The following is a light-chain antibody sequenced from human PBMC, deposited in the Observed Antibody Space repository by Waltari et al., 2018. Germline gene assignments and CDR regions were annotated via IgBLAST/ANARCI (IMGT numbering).Light chain of an antibody. CDR1: SSDIGGYKY. J-gene: IGLJ2*01. Sequence: QSALPQPRSVSGSPGQSVTISCTGTSSDIGGYKYVSWYQQRPGKAPKLMICDGIVRPAGVPARFSGAKSCNTASLTISGLQSEEEAHDHCCSYAGRYTFIFGGGTKLTVL. V-gene: IGLV2-11*01. CDR2: DGI. CDR3: CSYAGRYTFI.